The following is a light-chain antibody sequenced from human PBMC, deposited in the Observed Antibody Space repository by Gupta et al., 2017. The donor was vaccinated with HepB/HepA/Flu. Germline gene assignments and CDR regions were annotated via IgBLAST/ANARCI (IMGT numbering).Light chain of an antibody. V-gene: IGLV1-40*01. CDR1: SSNIGAGYD. CDR2: GNS. Sequence: QSVLTQPHSVSGAPGPRVTISCTGSSSNIGAGYDVHWYQQLPGTAPKLLIYGNSNRPSGVPDRFSGSKSGTSASLAITGLQAEDEADYYCQSYDSSLSAVVFGGGTKLTVL. J-gene: IGLJ2*01. CDR3: QSYDSSLSAVV.